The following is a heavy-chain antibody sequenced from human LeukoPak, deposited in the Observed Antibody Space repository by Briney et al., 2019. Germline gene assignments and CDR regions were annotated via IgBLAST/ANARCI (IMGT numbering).Heavy chain of an antibody. CDR2: VYYNRNT. CDR1: GDSITTSNHF. Sequence: PSETLSLTCTVSGDSITTSNHFWGWIRQPPGKGLEWIGSVYYNRNTYYNPSLKSRVTISVDPSKNQFSLKLTSVTAADTAMYYCAGLFGSGSPYKYVFWGQGTLVTVSS. V-gene: IGHV4-39*01. J-gene: IGHJ1*01. CDR3: AGLFGSGSPYKYVF. D-gene: IGHD3-10*01.